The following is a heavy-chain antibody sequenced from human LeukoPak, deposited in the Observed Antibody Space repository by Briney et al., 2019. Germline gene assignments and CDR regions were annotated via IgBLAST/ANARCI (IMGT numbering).Heavy chain of an antibody. CDR2: ISATSRYI. J-gene: IGHJ4*02. CDR1: GFTFSSYS. CDR3: ASEGFDY. V-gene: IGHV3-21*01. Sequence: PGGSLRLSCAASGFTFSSYSMHWVRQAPGKGLEWVSSISATSRYIYYTDSLKGRFTISRDNAKSSLYLQMNILRAEDTALYYCASEGFDYWGQGTLVTVSS.